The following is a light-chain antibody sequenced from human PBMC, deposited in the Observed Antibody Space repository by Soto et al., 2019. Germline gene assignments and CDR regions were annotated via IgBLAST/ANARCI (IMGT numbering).Light chain of an antibody. V-gene: IGKV1-5*03. CDR2: KAS. J-gene: IGKJ1*01. Sequence: DIQMTQSPSTLSASVGDRVTITCRASQSISTWLAWYQQKPGKAPKLLIYKASSLESGVPSRFSGSASGTEFTLTISSLQPDDFATYYCQQYNTYPWTFGQRTKVEIK. CDR1: QSISTW. CDR3: QQYNTYPWT.